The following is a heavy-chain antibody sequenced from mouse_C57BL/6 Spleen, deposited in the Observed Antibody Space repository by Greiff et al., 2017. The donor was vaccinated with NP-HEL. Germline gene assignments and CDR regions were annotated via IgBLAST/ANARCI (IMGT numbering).Heavy chain of an antibody. D-gene: IGHD1-1*01. Sequence: VMLVESGGGLVKPGGSLKLSCAASGFTFSDYGMHWVRQAPEKGLEWVAYISSGSSTIYYADTVKGRFTISRDNAKNTLFLQMTSLRSEDTAMYYCARDYYEGAMDYWGQGTSVTVSS. J-gene: IGHJ4*01. CDR3: ARDYYEGAMDY. CDR1: GFTFSDYG. CDR2: ISSGSSTI. V-gene: IGHV5-17*01.